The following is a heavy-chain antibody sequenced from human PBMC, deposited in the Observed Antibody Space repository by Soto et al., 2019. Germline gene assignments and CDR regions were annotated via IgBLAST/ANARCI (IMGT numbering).Heavy chain of an antibody. J-gene: IGHJ3*02. V-gene: IGHV1-69*13. CDR1: GGTFSSYA. Sequence: SVKVSCKASGGTFSSYAISWVRQAPGQGLEWMGGIIPIFGTANYAQKFQGRVTITADESTSTAYMELSSLRSEDTAVYYCARVPAMAPDAFDIWGQGTMVTVSS. D-gene: IGHD5-18*01. CDR3: ARVPAMAPDAFDI. CDR2: IIPIFGTA.